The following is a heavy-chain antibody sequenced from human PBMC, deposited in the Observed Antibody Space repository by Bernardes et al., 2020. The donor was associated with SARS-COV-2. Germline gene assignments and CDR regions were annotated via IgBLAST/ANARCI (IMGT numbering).Heavy chain of an antibody. J-gene: IGHJ4*02. Sequence: GGSLRVSCEASGFTFSVYPLSWVRQAPGKGPEWISYITGSGRTVFYADSVQDRFTISRDNDKNLLFLQMNNLRAEDSAVYYCASLFGGSGLHYNYNLEFWGQGTLVTVSS. CDR1: GFTFSVYP. V-gene: IGHV3-48*03. CDR2: ITGSGRTV. CDR3: ASLFGGSGLHYNYNLEF. D-gene: IGHD3-10*01.